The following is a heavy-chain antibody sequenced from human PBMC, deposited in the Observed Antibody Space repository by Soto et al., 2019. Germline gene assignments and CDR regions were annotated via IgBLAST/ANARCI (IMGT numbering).Heavy chain of an antibody. CDR2: MDPNSGVT. D-gene: IGHD3-3*01. V-gene: IGHV1-8*01. J-gene: IGHJ6*02. CDR1: GYTFTSHD. Sequence: ASVKVSCKASGYTFTSHDIHWVRQATGQGLEWMGWMDPNSGVTGYAQKFQGRVTMTRDTSTNTAHMELSSLTSDDTAVYYCARKRKFDFWRKGLDVWGQGTKVTVSS. CDR3: ARKRKFDFWRKGLDV.